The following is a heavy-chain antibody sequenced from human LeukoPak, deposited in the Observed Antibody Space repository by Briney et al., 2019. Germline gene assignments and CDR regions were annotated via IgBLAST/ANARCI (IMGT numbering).Heavy chain of an antibody. CDR1: GFTFDDYA. Sequence: SLRLSCAASGFTFDDYAMHWVRQAPGKGLEWVSGISWNSGSIGYADSVKGRFTISRDNAKNSLYLQMSSLRAEDTALYYCAKDRVATIRGPDYWGQGTLVTVSS. D-gene: IGHD5-12*01. CDR3: AKDRVATIRGPDY. J-gene: IGHJ4*02. V-gene: IGHV3-9*01. CDR2: ISWNSGSI.